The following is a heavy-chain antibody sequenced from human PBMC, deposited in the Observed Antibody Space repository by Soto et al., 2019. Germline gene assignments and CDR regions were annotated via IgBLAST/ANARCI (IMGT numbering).Heavy chain of an antibody. CDR3: ARDSYYGSGSYYREDNAFDI. J-gene: IGHJ3*02. CDR1: GFTFSSYG. V-gene: IGHV3-33*01. Sequence: QVQLVESGGGVVQPGRSLRLSCAASGFTFSSYGMHWVRQAPGKGLEWVAGIWYDGSNKYYADSVKGRFTISRDNSKNTLYLQMNSLRAEDTAVYYCARDSYYGSGSYYREDNAFDIWGQGTMVTVSS. CDR2: IWYDGSNK. D-gene: IGHD3-10*01.